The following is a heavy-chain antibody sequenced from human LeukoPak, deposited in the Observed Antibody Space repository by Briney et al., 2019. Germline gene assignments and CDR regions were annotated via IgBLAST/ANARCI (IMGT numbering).Heavy chain of an antibody. D-gene: IGHD3-16*01. CDR1: GFTFSSYA. J-gene: IGHJ1*01. CDR3: AKAAEHIMITCGGRMVLTFVI. CDR2: ISGSGGST. Sequence: PGGSLRLSCAASGFTFSSYAMSWVRQAPGKGLGWVSAISGSGGSTYYAESVKGRFTISKDNSKNTLYLQMDSLRAEDTAVYYCAKAAEHIMITCGGRMVLTFVICGQGTLVTVSS. V-gene: IGHV3-23*01.